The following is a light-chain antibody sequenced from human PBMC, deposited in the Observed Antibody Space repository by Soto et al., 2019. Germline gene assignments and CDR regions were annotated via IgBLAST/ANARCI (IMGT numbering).Light chain of an antibody. Sequence: QSALTQPRSVSGTPGQGVTISCSGGSSNIATNYVYWYQLLPGTAPNLVIFSNTIRPPRVPDRFSGSKSGASASLVISGLRSEDEADYFCASWDDTLFGWVFGGGTKLTVL. V-gene: IGLV1-47*02. J-gene: IGLJ3*02. CDR2: SNT. CDR1: SSNIATNY. CDR3: ASWDDTLFGWV.